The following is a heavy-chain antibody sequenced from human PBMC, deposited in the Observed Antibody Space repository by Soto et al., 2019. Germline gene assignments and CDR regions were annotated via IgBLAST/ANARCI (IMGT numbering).Heavy chain of an antibody. V-gene: IGHV3-23*01. CDR1: GFTFSNYV. D-gene: IGHD6-13*01. CDR2: ITGGGLNT. Sequence: EVQLLESGGDLVQPGGSLRLSCVASGFTFSNYVINWVRQAPGKGLEWVSIITGGGLNTNYEDSVKGRFTSSRDNSKNTVYLQMSSLTAEATATYYCARPLASTGSRPYYGLDVWGQGTTVTVSS. J-gene: IGHJ6*02. CDR3: ARPLASTGSRPYYGLDV.